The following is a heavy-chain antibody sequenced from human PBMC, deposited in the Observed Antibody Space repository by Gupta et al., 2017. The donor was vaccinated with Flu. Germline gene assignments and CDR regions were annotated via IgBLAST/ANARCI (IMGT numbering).Heavy chain of an antibody. Sequence: QTAGKGLEWIGHIHSSGMSNYSPSLKSRVTMSVDTSKNQFSLKLSSVTAADTAVYYCARGGGRHEYYYYGMDVWGQGTTVNVSS. CDR2: IHSSGMS. D-gene: IGHD6-6*01. V-gene: IGHV4-4*07. CDR3: ARGGGRHEYYYYGMDV. J-gene: IGHJ6*02.